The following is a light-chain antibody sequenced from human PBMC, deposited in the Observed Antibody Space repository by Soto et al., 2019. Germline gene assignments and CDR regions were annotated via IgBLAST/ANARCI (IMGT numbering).Light chain of an antibody. CDR1: QSVSSDF. Sequence: EIVLTQSPGTLSLSPGERATLSCRASQSVSSDFLAWYQRKPGQAPQLLIYGASSRATGIPDRFSGSGSGTDFTLTISRLEPEDFAVYYCQQYGNLITFGQGTRLEIK. CDR2: GAS. CDR3: QQYGNLIT. J-gene: IGKJ5*01. V-gene: IGKV3-20*01.